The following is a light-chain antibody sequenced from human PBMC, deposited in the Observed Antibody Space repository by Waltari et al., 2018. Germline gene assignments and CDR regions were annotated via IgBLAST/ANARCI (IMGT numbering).Light chain of an antibody. V-gene: IGLV3-27*01. CDR3: YSAADNNLV. Sequence: SYELTQPSSVSVSPGQTARITCSGDVLAKKYARWFQQKPGQAPVLVIYKDSERPSGIPARFSGSSSGTTVTLTIRGAQVEDEADYYCYSAADNNLVFGGGTKLTVL. CDR2: KDS. CDR1: VLAKKY. J-gene: IGLJ3*02.